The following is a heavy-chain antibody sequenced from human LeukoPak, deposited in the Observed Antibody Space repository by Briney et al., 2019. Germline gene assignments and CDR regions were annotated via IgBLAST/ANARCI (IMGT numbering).Heavy chain of an antibody. CDR1: GYTFTSYG. J-gene: IGHJ4*02. V-gene: IGHV1-18*01. Sequence: EASVKVSCKASGYTFTSYGISWVRQAPGQGLEWMGWISAYNGNTNYAQKLQGRVTMTTDTSTSTAYMELRSLRSDDTAVYYCARVQRVKFPLKYYFDYWGQGTLVTVSS. CDR3: ARVQRVKFPLKYYFDY. D-gene: IGHD3-10*01. CDR2: ISAYNGNT.